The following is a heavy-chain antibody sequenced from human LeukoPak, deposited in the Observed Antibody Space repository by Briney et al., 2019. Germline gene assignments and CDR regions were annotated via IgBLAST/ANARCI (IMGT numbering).Heavy chain of an antibody. CDR3: TTYITMVRGVIMTGDWFDP. D-gene: IGHD3-10*01. V-gene: IGHV3-15*01. J-gene: IGHJ5*02. CDR2: IKSKPDGGTT. CDR1: GFTFSNAW. Sequence: GGSLRLSCAASGFTFSNAWMSWVRQAPGKGLEWVGRIKSKPDGGTTDYAAPVKGRFTTSRDDSKNTLYLQMNSLKTEDTAVYYCTTYITMVRGVIMTGDWFDPWGQGTLVTVSS.